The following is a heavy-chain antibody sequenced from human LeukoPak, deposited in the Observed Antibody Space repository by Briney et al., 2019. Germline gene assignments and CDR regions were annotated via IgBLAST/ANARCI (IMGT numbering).Heavy chain of an antibody. D-gene: IGHD5-18*01. CDR3: AREQLWPHYFDY. Sequence: PGGSLRLSCAASGFTVSSNYMSWVRQAPGKGLEWVSVIYSGGSTYYADSVKGRFTISRDNSKNTLYLQMNSLRAEDTAVYYCAREQLWPHYFDYWGQGTLVTVSS. V-gene: IGHV3-53*01. CDR2: IYSGGST. J-gene: IGHJ4*02. CDR1: GFTVSSNY.